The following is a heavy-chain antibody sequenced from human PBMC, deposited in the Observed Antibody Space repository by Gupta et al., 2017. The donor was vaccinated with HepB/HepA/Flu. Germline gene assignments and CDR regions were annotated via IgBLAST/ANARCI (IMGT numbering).Heavy chain of an antibody. V-gene: IGHV4-59*08. D-gene: IGHD2-21*01. CDR1: GVSITSDY. Sequence: QVQLRESGPGLVTPSETLSLTCTVSGVSITSDYWSWVRQPPGKGLEWIGYVSYGGSTNYNPSLKSRVSISLDTTNNRFSLKLNSVTAADTAVYYCARPHGESLYYYLDYWGQGTVVTVSS. J-gene: IGHJ4*02. CDR3: ARPHGESLYYYLDY. CDR2: VSYGGST.